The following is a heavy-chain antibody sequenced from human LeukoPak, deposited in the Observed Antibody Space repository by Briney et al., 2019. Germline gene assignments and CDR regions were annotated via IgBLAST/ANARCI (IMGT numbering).Heavy chain of an antibody. CDR2: ISGSGGST. Sequence: GGSLRLSCAASGFTFSSYAMSGVRQAPGKGLEWVSGISGSGGSTNYADSVKGRFTISRDNSKNTLYLQMNSLRAEDTALYYCAKDSSGWYHWFDPWGQGTLVTVSS. V-gene: IGHV3-23*01. CDR1: GFTFSSYA. D-gene: IGHD6-19*01. J-gene: IGHJ5*02. CDR3: AKDSSGWYHWFDP.